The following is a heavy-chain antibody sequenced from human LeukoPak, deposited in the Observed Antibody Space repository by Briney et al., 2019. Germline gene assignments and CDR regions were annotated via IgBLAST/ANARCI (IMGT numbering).Heavy chain of an antibody. V-gene: IGHV3-20*04. D-gene: IGHD5-12*01. Sequence: GGSLRLSCAAAGFTFDDYGLSWVRQAPGKGLEWVSGINWNGGSTGYADSVKGRFTISRDNAKNSLYLQMNSLRAEDTALYYCARVTYYDSLYYFDYWGQGTLVTVSS. CDR1: GFTFDDYG. J-gene: IGHJ4*02. CDR3: ARVTYYDSLYYFDY. CDR2: INWNGGST.